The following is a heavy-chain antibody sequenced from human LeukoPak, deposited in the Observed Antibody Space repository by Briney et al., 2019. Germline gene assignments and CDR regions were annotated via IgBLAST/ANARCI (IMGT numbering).Heavy chain of an antibody. CDR3: VRDRKSSSYPHAFDM. Sequence: GGSLRLSCAASGFTFSTYTMNWVRQAPGKGLEWVSSISSSSTYIYYADSVRGRFTISRDNAKTSLYLQMNSLRAEDTAVYYCVRDRKSSSYPHAFDMWGQGTMVTVSS. CDR1: GFTFSTYT. D-gene: IGHD3-22*01. CDR2: ISSSSTYI. J-gene: IGHJ3*02. V-gene: IGHV3-21*01.